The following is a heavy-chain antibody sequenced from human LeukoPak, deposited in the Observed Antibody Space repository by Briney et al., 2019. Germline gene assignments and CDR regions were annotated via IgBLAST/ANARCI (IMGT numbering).Heavy chain of an antibody. CDR3: ARGDYYDSSGYYYVRY. Sequence: SETLSLTCTVSGDSISTGGYYWSWVRQHPGKGLEWIGYMYFGGNTYYNPSLKSRVTISADTSKNQYSLRPGSVTAADTAVYYCARGDYYDSSGYYYVRYWGQGTQVTVSS. J-gene: IGHJ4*02. CDR2: MYFGGNT. D-gene: IGHD3-22*01. CDR1: GDSISTGGYY. V-gene: IGHV4-31*03.